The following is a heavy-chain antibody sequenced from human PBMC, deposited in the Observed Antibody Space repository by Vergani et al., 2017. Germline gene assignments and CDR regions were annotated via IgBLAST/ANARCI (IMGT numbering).Heavy chain of an antibody. J-gene: IGHJ4*02. CDR2: IYYSGST. Sequence: QVQLQESGPGLVKPSQTLSLTCTVSGGSISSGSYYWSWIRQPPGKGLEWIGYIYYSGSTNYNPSLKSRVTISVDTSKNQFSLKLSSVTAADTAVYYCARGDYYDSSGYFDYWGQGTLVTVSS. V-gene: IGHV4-61*01. CDR1: GGSISSGSYY. D-gene: IGHD3-22*01. CDR3: ARGDYYDSSGYFDY.